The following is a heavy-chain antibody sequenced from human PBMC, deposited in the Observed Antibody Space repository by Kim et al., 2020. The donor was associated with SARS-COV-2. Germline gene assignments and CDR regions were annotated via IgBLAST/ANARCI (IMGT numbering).Heavy chain of an antibody. J-gene: IGHJ4*02. V-gene: IGHV3-23*01. Sequence: DSVKGRFTISRDSSKNTLYLQWNSLTADDTALYYCARTRSCSSSSCYVDYWGRGTLVTVSS. D-gene: IGHD2-2*01. CDR3: ARTRSCSSSSCYVDY.